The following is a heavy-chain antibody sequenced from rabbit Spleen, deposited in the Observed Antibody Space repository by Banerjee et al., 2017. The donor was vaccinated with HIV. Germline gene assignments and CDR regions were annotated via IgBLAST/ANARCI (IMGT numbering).Heavy chain of an antibody. CDR1: GVSFSSNNY. CDR2: MDTGSSGNT. CDR3: ARDGGGDDGCRW. D-gene: IGHD2-1*01. V-gene: IGHV1S40*01. Sequence: QSLEESGGDLVKPGASLTLTCTASGVSFSSNNYMCWVRQAPGKGLEWIACMDTGSSGNTYYANWAKGRFTISKTSSTTVTLQMTSLTAADTATYFCARDGGGDDGCRWWGPGTLVTVS. J-gene: IGHJ4*01.